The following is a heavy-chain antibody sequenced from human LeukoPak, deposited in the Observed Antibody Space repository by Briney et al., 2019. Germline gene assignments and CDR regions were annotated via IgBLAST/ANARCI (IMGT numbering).Heavy chain of an antibody. CDR2: ISGSGGST. D-gene: IGHD3-10*01. V-gene: IGHV3-23*01. Sequence: PGGSLRLSCAASGFTFSSYAMSWVRQAPGKGLEWVSAISGSGGSTCYADSVKGRFTISRDNSKNTLYLQMNSLRAEDTAVYYCAKDTQRVIGSFQHWGQGTLVTVSS. CDR1: GFTFSSYA. J-gene: IGHJ1*01. CDR3: AKDTQRVIGSFQH.